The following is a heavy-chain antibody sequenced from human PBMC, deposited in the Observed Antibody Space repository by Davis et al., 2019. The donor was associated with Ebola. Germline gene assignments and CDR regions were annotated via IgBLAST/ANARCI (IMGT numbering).Heavy chain of an antibody. J-gene: IGHJ4*02. CDR2: ISHDGDHK. D-gene: IGHD3-10*01. V-gene: IGHV3-30-3*01. CDR3: AKEELKVFDY. CDR1: GFSDTA. Sequence: PGGSLRLSCEPSGFSDTALHWVRQAPGEGLEWVAVISHDGDHKFYADSVKGRFTISRDNSKNTLILQMNSLRAEDTAIYYCAKEELKVFDYWGQGTLVTVSS.